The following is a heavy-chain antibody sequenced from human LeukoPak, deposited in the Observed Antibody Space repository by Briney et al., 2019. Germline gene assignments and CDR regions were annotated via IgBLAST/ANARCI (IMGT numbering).Heavy chain of an antibody. CDR3: AKEGSDTAMVTGAFDI. Sequence: PGGSLRLSCAASGFTFSSYAMSWVRQAPGKGREWVAVISYDASNTYYADSVKGRFTISRDSSKSTLYLQMNSLRAEDTAVYYCAKEGSDTAMVTGAFDIWGQGTMVTVSS. CDR2: ISYDASNT. J-gene: IGHJ3*02. D-gene: IGHD5-18*01. CDR1: GFTFSSYA. V-gene: IGHV3-30*18.